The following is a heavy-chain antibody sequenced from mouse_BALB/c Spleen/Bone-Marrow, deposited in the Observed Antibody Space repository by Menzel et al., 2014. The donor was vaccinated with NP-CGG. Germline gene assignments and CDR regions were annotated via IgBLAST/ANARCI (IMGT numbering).Heavy chain of an antibody. J-gene: IGHJ3*01. V-gene: IGHV5-17*02. D-gene: IGHD2-2*01. CDR1: GFTFSSIG. CDR3: ARGIGYDAWFVY. Sequence: EVNLVESGGGLVQPGGSRKLSCAASGFTFSSIGMHWVRQAPEKGLEWVAYISSGSSTIYYADTVKGRFTISRDNPKNTLFLQMTSLRSEDTAMYYCARGIGYDAWFVYWGQGTLVTVSA. CDR2: ISSGSSTI.